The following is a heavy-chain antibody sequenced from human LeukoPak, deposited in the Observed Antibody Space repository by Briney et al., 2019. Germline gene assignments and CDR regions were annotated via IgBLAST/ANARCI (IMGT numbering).Heavy chain of an antibody. CDR3: ATDFPLEDYCSSASCYDY. CDR1: GYTLTELS. CDR2: FDPEDGET. J-gene: IGHJ4*02. D-gene: IGHD2-2*01. V-gene: IGHV1-24*01. Sequence: GASVKVSRKVSGYTLTELSMHWVRQAPGKGLEWMGGFDPEDGETIYAQKFQGRVTMTEDTSTDTAYMELSSLRSEDTAVYYCATDFPLEDYCSSASCYDYWGQGTLVTVSS.